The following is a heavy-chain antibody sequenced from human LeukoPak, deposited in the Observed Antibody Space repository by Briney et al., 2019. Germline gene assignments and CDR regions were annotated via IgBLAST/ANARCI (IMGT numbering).Heavy chain of an antibody. CDR1: GFTFSSYE. CDR2: IYSSGSTT. J-gene: IGHJ4*02. V-gene: IGHV3-48*03. CDR3: ARGAYGDYGGGY. D-gene: IGHD4-17*01. Sequence: GGSLRLSCAASGFTFSSYEMNWVRQAPGKGLEWVSYIYSSGSTTKYADSVKGRFTISRDNAKNSLHLQMSSLRVEDTAVYYCARGAYGDYGGGYWGQGTLVTVSS.